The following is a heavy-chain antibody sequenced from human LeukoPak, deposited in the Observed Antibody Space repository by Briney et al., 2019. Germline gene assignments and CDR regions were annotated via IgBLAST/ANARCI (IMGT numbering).Heavy chain of an antibody. CDR3: AREYSAFDY. Sequence: KPSETLSLTCTVSGDPISGYSDSKWTWIRQPPGKGLEWIGYVYYHGNTHYNPSLRSRVIISVDTSKNQFSLRLSSVTAAHTAVYYCAREYSAFDYWGQGALVTVSS. CDR2: VYYHGNT. V-gene: IGHV4-61*08. D-gene: IGHD5-18*01. CDR1: GDPISGYSDSK. J-gene: IGHJ4*02.